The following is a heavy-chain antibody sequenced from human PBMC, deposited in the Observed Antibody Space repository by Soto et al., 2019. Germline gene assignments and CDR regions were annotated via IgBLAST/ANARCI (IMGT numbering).Heavy chain of an antibody. J-gene: IGHJ5*02. CDR2: VFYTGNT. Sequence: PSETLSLTCTVSGGSVSGYYWSWIRQAPQKGLEWIGYVFYTGNTQYNPSLKSRLSISVDTSRNQFSLRLGSVTAAGTAVYYCANGTVDWFDPWGQGIPVTVSS. CDR3: ANGTVDWFDP. D-gene: IGHD2-21*01. CDR1: GGSVSGYY. V-gene: IGHV4-59*02.